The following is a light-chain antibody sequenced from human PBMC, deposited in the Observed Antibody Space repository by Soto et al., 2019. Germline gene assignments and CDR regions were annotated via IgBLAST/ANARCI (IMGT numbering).Light chain of an antibody. Sequence: EIVLTQSPGTLSLSPGERATLSCRASQSVSSNYLAWYQQKPGQAPRLLIYGASSRATGIPDRFSGSGSGTKFTLTISRLEPEDFAVYYCQQYGGSPRTFGQGTKVDIK. J-gene: IGKJ1*01. CDR3: QQYGGSPRT. CDR2: GAS. CDR1: QSVSSNY. V-gene: IGKV3-20*01.